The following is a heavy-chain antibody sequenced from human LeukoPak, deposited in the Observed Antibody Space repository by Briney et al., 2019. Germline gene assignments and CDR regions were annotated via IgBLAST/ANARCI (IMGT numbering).Heavy chain of an antibody. J-gene: IGHJ3*02. CDR3: ARDTPYSSSWYGAFDI. Sequence: PGGSLRLSCAASGFTFSSYWMSWVRQAPGKGLEWVANIKQDGSEKYYVDSVKGRFTISRDNAKNSLYLQMNSLRAEDTAVYYCARDTPYSSSWYGAFDIWGQRTMVTVSS. CDR2: IKQDGSEK. V-gene: IGHV3-7*01. D-gene: IGHD6-13*01. CDR1: GFTFSSYW.